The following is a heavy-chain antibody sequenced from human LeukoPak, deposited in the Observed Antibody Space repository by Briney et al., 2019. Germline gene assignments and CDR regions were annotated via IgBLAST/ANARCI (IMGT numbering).Heavy chain of an antibody. J-gene: IGHJ6*03. CDR1: GGTFSSYA. V-gene: IGHV1-69*13. D-gene: IGHD2-8*01. CDR2: IIPIFGTA. CDR3: ATSVWPPYCYYYYMDV. Sequence: ASVKVSCKASGGTFSSYAISWVRQAPGQGLEWMGGIIPIFGTANYAQKFQGRVTITADESTSTAYMELSSLRSEDTAVYYCATSVWPPYCYYYYMDVWGKGTTVTVSS.